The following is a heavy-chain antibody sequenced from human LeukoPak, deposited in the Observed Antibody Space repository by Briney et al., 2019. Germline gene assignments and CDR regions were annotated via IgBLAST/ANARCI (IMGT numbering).Heavy chain of an antibody. J-gene: IGHJ4*02. D-gene: IGHD6-13*01. V-gene: IGHV3-11*01. CDR1: GFTFSDYY. CDR2: ISSSGSTI. CDR3: AKDLSSWRFFDY. Sequence: GGSLRLSCAASGFTFSDYYMSWIRQAPGKGLEWVSYISSSGSTIYYADSVKGRFTISRDNSKNTLYLQMNSLRAEDTAVYYCAKDLSSWRFFDYWGQGTLVTVSS.